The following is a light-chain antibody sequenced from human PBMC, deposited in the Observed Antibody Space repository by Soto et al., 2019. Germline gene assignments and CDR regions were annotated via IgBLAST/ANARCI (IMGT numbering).Light chain of an antibody. CDR3: QQSYSTPPT. V-gene: IGKV1-39*01. Sequence: TQSPATLSLSPGERATLSCRASQSISSYLNWYQQKPGKAPKLLIYAASSLQSGVPSRFSGSGSGTDFTLTISSLQPEDFATYYCQQSYSTPPTFGQGTKVDI. CDR1: QSISSY. J-gene: IGKJ1*01. CDR2: AAS.